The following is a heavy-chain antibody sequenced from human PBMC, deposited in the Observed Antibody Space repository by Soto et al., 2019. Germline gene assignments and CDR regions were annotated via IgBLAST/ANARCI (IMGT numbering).Heavy chain of an antibody. V-gene: IGHV4-30-2*01. CDR1: GGSISSGGYS. CDR2: ISHSVST. J-gene: IGHJ4*02. CDR3: ARGPPLLY. Sequence: QLQLQESGSGLVKPSQTLSLTCAVSGGSISSGGYSWSWLRQPPGKGLEWIGYISHSVSTYYNPSLKTRVTISVARSKNQFSLKLRSATAADTAVYYWARGPPLLYWGQGTLVTVSS. D-gene: IGHD2-15*01.